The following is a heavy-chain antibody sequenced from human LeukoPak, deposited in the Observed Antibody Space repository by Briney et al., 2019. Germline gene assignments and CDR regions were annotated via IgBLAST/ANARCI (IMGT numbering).Heavy chain of an antibody. Sequence: SETLSLTCTVSGDFIRSGHYYWGWIRLPPGKGLDWIGNIYYSGSTYDNPSLKSRVTISVDTSKNQFSLKLRSVTAADTAVYYCARVTGYVIEDNFDYWGQGTLVTVSS. CDR3: ARVTGYVIEDNFDY. D-gene: IGHD2-15*01. CDR1: GDFIRSGHYY. J-gene: IGHJ4*02. CDR2: IYYSGST. V-gene: IGHV4-39*07.